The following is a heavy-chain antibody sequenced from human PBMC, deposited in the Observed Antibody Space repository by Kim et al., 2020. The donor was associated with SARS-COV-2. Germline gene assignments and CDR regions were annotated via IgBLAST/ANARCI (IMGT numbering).Heavy chain of an antibody. Sequence: SETLSLTCAVYGGSFSGYYWSWIRKPPGKGLEWIGEINHSGSTNYNPSLKSRVTISVDTSKNQFSLKLSSVTAADTAVYYCARRPGGITSFVLADDAFD. D-gene: IGHD3-3*01. CDR2: INHSGST. CDR3: ARRPGGITSFVLADDAFD. V-gene: IGHV4-34*01. CDR1: GGSFSGYY. J-gene: IGHJ3*02.